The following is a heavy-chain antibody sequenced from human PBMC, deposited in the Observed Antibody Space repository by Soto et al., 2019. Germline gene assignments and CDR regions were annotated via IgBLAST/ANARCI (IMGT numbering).Heavy chain of an antibody. CDR3: ARDAPLAFDI. CDR1: GFTFSSYS. J-gene: IGHJ3*02. Sequence: KLGGSLRLSCAASGFTFSSYSMNWVRQAPGKGLEWVSSISSSSSYIYYADSVKGRFTISRDNAKNSLYLQMNSLRAEDTAVYYCARDAPLAFDIWGQGTMVTVSS. CDR2: ISSSSSYI. V-gene: IGHV3-21*01.